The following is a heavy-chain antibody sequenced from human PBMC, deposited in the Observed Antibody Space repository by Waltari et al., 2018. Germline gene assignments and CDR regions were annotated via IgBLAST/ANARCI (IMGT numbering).Heavy chain of an antibody. V-gene: IGHV4-38-2*02. CDR1: GYSISSGYY. D-gene: IGHD7-27*01. Sequence: QVQLQESGPGLVKPSETLSLTCTVSGYSISSGYYWGWIRQPQGKGLEWIGSIYHSGSTSHNPSLKSRVIISVDTSQNPFSLKLSSVTVADTAVYYCARERRWGLFDYWGNGALVTVSS. CDR2: IYHSGST. CDR3: ARERRWGLFDY. J-gene: IGHJ4*01.